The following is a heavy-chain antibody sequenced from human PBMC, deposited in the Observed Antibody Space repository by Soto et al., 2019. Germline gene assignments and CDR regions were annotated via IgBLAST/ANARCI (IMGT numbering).Heavy chain of an antibody. D-gene: IGHD3-10*01. CDR3: ARDKMIDDFGLGTFDY. J-gene: IGHJ4*02. CDR1: GYTFTSYG. CDR2: ISGYNGKT. V-gene: IGHV1-18*04. Sequence: ASVKVSCKASGYTFTSYGVSWLRQAPGQGPEWLGWISGYNGKTKSAQKVQGRVTLTTDTSTTTAHMELRSLRSDDTAVYYCARDKMIDDFGLGTFDYWGQGTVVTVSS.